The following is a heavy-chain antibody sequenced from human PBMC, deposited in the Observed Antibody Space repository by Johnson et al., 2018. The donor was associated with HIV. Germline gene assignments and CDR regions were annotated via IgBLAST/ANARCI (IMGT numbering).Heavy chain of an antibody. CDR2: ISSSGSTI. J-gene: IGHJ3*02. V-gene: IGHV3-48*04. CDR3: ARDGKVGATPRRAFDI. Sequence: VQLVESGGGLVQPGGSLRLSCAASEFTFHSYWLTWVRQAPGKGLAWVSYISSSGSTIYYADSVKVRFTISRNNAKNSVYLQMNSLSAEDTAVYYCARDGKVGATPRRAFDIWGQGTMVTVSS. CDR1: EFTFHSYW. D-gene: IGHD1-26*01.